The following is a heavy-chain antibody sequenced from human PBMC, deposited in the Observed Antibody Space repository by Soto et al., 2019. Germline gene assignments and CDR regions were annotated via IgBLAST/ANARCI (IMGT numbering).Heavy chain of an antibody. CDR1: GGSISSRGSMSGRSIY. V-gene: IGHV4-39*01. CDR3: ASHRTFWPFDY. CDR2: ISYSDGR. J-gene: IGHJ4*02. Sequence: SETLSLTCPVSGGSISSRGSMSGRSIYWGWMRQPPGKWLEWIASISYSDGRFYNSSLKSRLTISVDTSKNQFSLSLRSVTAADTAVYYCASHRTFWPFDYWGQGTVVT. D-gene: IGHD2-8*01.